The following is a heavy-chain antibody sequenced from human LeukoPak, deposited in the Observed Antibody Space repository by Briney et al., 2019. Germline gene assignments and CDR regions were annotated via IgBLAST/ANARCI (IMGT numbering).Heavy chain of an antibody. Sequence: SSETLSLTCAVYGGSFSGYYWSWIRQPPGKGLEWIGEINHSGSTNYNPSPKSRVTISVDTSKNQFSLKLSSVTAADTAVYYCARGPPRFLGIFVDPFGFDYWGQGTLVTVSS. D-gene: IGHD3-3*01. CDR1: GGSFSGYY. V-gene: IGHV4-34*01. CDR3: ARGPPRFLGIFVDPFGFDY. J-gene: IGHJ4*02. CDR2: INHSGST.